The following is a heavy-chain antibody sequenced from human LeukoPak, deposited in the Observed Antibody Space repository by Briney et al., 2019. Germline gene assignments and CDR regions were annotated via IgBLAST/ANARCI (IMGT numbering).Heavy chain of an antibody. J-gene: IGHJ4*02. CDR2: ISGSGGGT. D-gene: IGHD3-10*01. Sequence: GGSLRLSCAASGFTFSGYAMSWVRQAPGKGLEWVSAISGSGGGTYYADSVKGRFTISRDNSKNTLYLQMNSLRAEGTAVYYCAKDRYYFDFLDYWGQGTLVTVSS. V-gene: IGHV3-23*01. CDR1: GFTFSGYA. CDR3: AKDRYYFDFLDY.